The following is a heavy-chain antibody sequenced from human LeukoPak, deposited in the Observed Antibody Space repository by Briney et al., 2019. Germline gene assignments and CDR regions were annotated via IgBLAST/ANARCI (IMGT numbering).Heavy chain of an antibody. CDR1: GGSISSYY. Sequence: SETLSLTCTVSGGSISSYYWSWIRQPPGKGLEWIGYIYYSGSTNYNPSLKSRVTISVDTSKNQFSLKLSSVTAADTAVYYCARDCSSTSCGNYYYGMDAWGQGTTVTVSS. J-gene: IGHJ6*02. CDR2: IYYSGST. V-gene: IGHV4-59*01. D-gene: IGHD2-2*01. CDR3: ARDCSSTSCGNYYYGMDA.